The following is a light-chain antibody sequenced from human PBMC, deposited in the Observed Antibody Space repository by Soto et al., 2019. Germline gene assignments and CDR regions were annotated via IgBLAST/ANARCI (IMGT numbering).Light chain of an antibody. Sequence: IQMTQSPSSLSASVGDRVTITCRASQGISSWLAWYQQKPGKAPKLLIYDASSLESGVPSRFSGSASGTEFTLTISSLQPDDFATYFCQQYSTYSWTFGQGTKVDIK. CDR2: DAS. CDR1: QGISSW. CDR3: QQYSTYSWT. J-gene: IGKJ1*01. V-gene: IGKV1-5*01.